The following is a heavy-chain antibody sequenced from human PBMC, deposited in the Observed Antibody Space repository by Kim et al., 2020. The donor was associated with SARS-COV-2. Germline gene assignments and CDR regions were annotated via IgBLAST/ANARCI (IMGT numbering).Heavy chain of an antibody. Sequence: GGSLRLSCAASGFTFSGSAIHWVRQASGKGLEWVGHIRSKTNNYATAYAASVKGRFTISRDDSKNTAYLQMISLKTEDTALYYCTRHPYYDSPPYYYYDMDVWGQGTTVTVSS. D-gene: IGHD3-22*01. J-gene: IGHJ6*02. CDR1: GFTFSGSA. CDR2: IRSKTNNYAT. V-gene: IGHV3-73*01. CDR3: TRHPYYDSPPYYYYDMDV.